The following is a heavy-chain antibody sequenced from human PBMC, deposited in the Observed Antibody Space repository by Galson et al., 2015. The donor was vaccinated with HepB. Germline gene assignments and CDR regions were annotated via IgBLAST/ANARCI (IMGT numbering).Heavy chain of an antibody. V-gene: IGHV3-7*01. CDR3: ARDKPLGASYFDY. J-gene: IGHJ4*02. Sequence: SLRLSCAASGFTFSNYWMSWVRQAPGKGPEWVANIKEDGSEKHYVDFVKGRFTISRDNAKNSMYLQMNNLRVEDTAVYYCARDKPLGASYFDYWGQGTLVTVSS. CDR2: IKEDGSEK. D-gene: IGHD3-16*01. CDR1: GFTFSNYW.